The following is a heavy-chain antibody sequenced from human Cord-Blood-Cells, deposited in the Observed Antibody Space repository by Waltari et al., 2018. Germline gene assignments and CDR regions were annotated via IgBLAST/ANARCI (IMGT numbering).Heavy chain of an antibody. D-gene: IGHD6-6*01. J-gene: IGHJ4*02. CDR2: ISYDGSNK. CDR1: GFTFRSYA. Sequence: QVQLVESGGGVVQPGRSLCLSCAASGFTFRSYAMPWGRQAPGKGLEWVAVISYDGSNKYYADAVKGRFTISRDNSKNTLYLQMNSLRAEDTAVYYCARETHIAATDYWGQGTLVTVSS. V-gene: IGHV3-30-3*01. CDR3: ARETHIAATDY.